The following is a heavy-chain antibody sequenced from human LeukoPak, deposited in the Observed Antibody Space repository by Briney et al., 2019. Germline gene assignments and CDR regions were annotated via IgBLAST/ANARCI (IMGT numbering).Heavy chain of an antibody. Sequence: GGSLRLSCAASGFTFSSYWMTWVRQAPGKGLEWVANIKQDGSEKYYVDSVKGRFAISRDNAKNSLYLQMNSLRGEDTAVYYCVNLRDCWGQGTLVTVSS. V-gene: IGHV3-7*01. J-gene: IGHJ4*02. CDR3: VNLRDC. CDR1: GFTFSSYW. D-gene: IGHD3-16*01. CDR2: IKQDGSEK.